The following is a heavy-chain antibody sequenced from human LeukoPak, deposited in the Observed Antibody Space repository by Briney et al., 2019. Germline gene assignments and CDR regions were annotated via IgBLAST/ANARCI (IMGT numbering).Heavy chain of an antibody. CDR1: GASISGYS. Sequence: SSETLSLTCAVSGASISGYSWNWIRQPAGKGLEWIGRIYTSGGTKYNTSLKSRVTMSVDTSKNQFSLKLSSVTAADTAVYYCARATSGHYYYFDYWGQGTPVTVSS. J-gene: IGHJ4*02. D-gene: IGHD3-22*01. CDR2: IYTSGGT. V-gene: IGHV4-4*07. CDR3: ARATSGHYYYFDY.